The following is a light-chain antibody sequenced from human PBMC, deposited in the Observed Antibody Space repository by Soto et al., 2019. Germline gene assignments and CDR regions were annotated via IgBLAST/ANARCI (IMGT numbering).Light chain of an antibody. CDR3: QQFVESPYT. Sequence: EIVLTQSPGTLSSSPGERVTLSCRASQSVTSNYLACYQQKPGQSPRLLIFGASIRDTGLPDRFSGGGSGRDFSLTITRLAPEDFAVYYCQQFVESPYTFGQGTKLEIK. CDR2: GAS. J-gene: IGKJ2*01. V-gene: IGKV3-20*01. CDR1: QSVTSNY.